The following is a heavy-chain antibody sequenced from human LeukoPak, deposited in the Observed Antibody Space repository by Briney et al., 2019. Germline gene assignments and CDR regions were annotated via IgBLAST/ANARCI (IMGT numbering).Heavy chain of an antibody. CDR1: GFTFSSYW. J-gene: IGHJ4*02. D-gene: IGHD6-13*01. CDR3: ARDQSKLVTTS. CDR2: INTDGSST. Sequence: GGSLRLSCAASGFTFSSYWMHWVRQAPGKGLVWVSRINTDGSSTSYADSVKGRFTISRDNAKNSLYLQMNSLRAEDTAVYYCARDQSKLVTTSWGQGTLVTVSS. V-gene: IGHV3-74*01.